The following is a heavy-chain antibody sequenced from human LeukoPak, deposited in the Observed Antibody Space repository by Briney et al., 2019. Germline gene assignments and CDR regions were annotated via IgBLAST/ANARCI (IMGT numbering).Heavy chain of an antibody. CDR3: ARMPHYYDSSGYYSFFDY. D-gene: IGHD3-22*01. CDR1: GYSISSNNW. V-gene: IGHV4-28*01. J-gene: IGHJ4*02. Sequence: SDTLSLTCAVSGYSISSNNWWGWIRQPPGKGLEWIGYIYYSGITYYNPSLKSRVTMSVDTSKNQFYLKLSSVTAVDTAVYYCARMPHYYDSSGYYSFFDYWGQGTLVTVSS. CDR2: IYYSGIT.